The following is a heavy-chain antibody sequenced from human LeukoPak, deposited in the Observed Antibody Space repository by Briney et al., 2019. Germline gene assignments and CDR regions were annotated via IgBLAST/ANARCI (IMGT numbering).Heavy chain of an antibody. D-gene: IGHD3-10*01. CDR3: TREDYYYASGY. CDR2: ISGDGTTK. J-gene: IGHJ4*02. CDR1: GFSFSDYY. V-gene: IGHV3-11*04. Sequence: GGSLRLSCAASGFSFSDYYMSWVRQAPGKGLEWVSYISGDGTTKHYSDSVRGRSTVSRDNAKNSLFLQVNSLRAEDTAIYYCTREDYYYASGYWGQGTLVSVSS.